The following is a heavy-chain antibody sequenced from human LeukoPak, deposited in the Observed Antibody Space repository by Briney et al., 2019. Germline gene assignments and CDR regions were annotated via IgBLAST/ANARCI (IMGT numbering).Heavy chain of an antibody. CDR3: ARVVPAAMDASGWYDY. CDR1: GGSISSSNW. J-gene: IGHJ4*02. Sequence: SGTLSLTCAVSGGSISSSNWWSWVRQPPGKGLEWIGYIYYSGSTNYNPSLKSRVTISVDTSKNQFSLKLSSVTAADTAVYYCARVVPAAMDASGWYDYWGQGTLVTVSS. D-gene: IGHD2-2*01. CDR2: IYYSGST. V-gene: IGHV4-4*02.